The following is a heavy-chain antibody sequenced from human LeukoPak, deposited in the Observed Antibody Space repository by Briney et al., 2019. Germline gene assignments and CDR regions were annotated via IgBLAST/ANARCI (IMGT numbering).Heavy chain of an antibody. J-gene: IGHJ3*02. CDR3: AKDRGCSGGSCYSVGAFDI. Sequence: GRSLRLSCAASGFTFSSYAMSWVRQAPGKGLEWVSAISGSGGSTYYADSVKGRFTISRDNSKNTLYLQMNSLRAEDTAVYYCAKDRGCSGGSCYSVGAFDIWGQGTMVTVSS. D-gene: IGHD2-15*01. V-gene: IGHV3-23*01. CDR2: ISGSGGST. CDR1: GFTFSSYA.